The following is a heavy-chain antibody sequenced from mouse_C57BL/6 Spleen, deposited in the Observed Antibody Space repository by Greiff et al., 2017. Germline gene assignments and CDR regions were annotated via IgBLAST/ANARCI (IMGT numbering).Heavy chain of an antibody. D-gene: IGHD5-1*01. CDR1: GYTFTSYW. CDR2: IHPNSGST. CDR3: ARSDEYGDMYY. V-gene: IGHV1-64*01. Sequence: VQLQQPGAELVKPGASVKLSCKASGYTFTSYWMHWVKQRPGTGLEWIGMIHPNSGSTNYNEKFKSKATLPVDKSSSTAYMQLSSLTSEDSAVYYCARSDEYGDMYYWGQGTSVTVSS. J-gene: IGHJ4*01.